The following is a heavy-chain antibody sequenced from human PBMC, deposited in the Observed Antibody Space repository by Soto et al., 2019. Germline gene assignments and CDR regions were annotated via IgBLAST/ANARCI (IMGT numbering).Heavy chain of an antibody. CDR3: ARAREWELPGTFDY. V-gene: IGHV4-59*01. D-gene: IGHD1-26*01. CDR1: GGSISSYY. J-gene: IGHJ4*02. CDR2: IYYSGST. Sequence: SETLSLTCTVSGGSISSYYWSWIRQPPGKGLEWIGYIYYSGSTNYNPSLKSRVTISVDTSKNQFSLKLSSVTAADTAVYYCARAREWELPGTFDYWGQGTLVTVSS.